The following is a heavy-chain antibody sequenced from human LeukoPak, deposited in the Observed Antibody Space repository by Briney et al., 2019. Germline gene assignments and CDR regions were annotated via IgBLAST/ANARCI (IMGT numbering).Heavy chain of an antibody. V-gene: IGHV1-24*01. CDR3: ATWVGATMRGYFQH. D-gene: IGHD1-26*01. CDR2: FDPEDGET. J-gene: IGHJ1*01. Sequence: ASVKVSCRVSGYTLTELSMHWVRQAPGKGLEWMGGFDPEDGETIYAQKFQGRVTMTEDTSTDTAYMELSSLRSEDTAVYYCATWVGATMRGYFQHWGQGTLVTVSS. CDR1: GYTLTELS.